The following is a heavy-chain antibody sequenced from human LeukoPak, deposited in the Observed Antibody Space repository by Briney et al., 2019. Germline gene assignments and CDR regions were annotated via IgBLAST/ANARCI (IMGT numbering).Heavy chain of an antibody. CDR2: MNPNSGNT. D-gene: IGHD6-19*01. CDR3: AIGRVAVAGDDAFDI. Sequence: ASVKVPCKASGYTFTSYDINWVRQATGQGLEWMGWMNPNSGNTGYAQKFQGRVTMTRNTSISTAYMELSSLRSEDTAVYYCAIGRVAVAGDDAFDIWGQGTMVTVSS. V-gene: IGHV1-8*01. CDR1: GYTFTSYD. J-gene: IGHJ3*02.